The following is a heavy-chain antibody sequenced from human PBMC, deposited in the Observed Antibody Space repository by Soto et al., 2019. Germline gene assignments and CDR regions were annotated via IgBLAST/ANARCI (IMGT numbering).Heavy chain of an antibody. CDR1: NYTFITYG. Sequence: ASVKVSCKASNYTFITYGITWVRQAPGQGLEWVGWITPYNGNTNYGQNFQGRVTMTADTSTSTAYMELGSLTTDDTAVYYCARDTSFYFAYWGQGTRVTVSS. CDR3: ARDTSFYFAY. V-gene: IGHV1-18*01. J-gene: IGHJ4*02. D-gene: IGHD2-2*01. CDR2: ITPYNGNT.